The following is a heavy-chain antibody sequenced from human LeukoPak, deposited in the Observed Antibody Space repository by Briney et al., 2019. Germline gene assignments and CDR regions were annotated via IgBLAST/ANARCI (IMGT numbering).Heavy chain of an antibody. CDR3: AREWGHYYGSGSYNYGAFDI. J-gene: IGHJ3*02. V-gene: IGHV4-34*01. CDR1: GGSFSGHY. CDR2: FNHSGST. Sequence: TSETLSLTCAVYGGSFSGHYWSWIHQPPGKGLEWIGEFNHSGSTNYNPSLKSRVTISVDTSKNQFSLKLSSVTAADTAVYYCAREWGHYYGSGSYNYGAFDIWGQGTMVTVSS. D-gene: IGHD3-10*01.